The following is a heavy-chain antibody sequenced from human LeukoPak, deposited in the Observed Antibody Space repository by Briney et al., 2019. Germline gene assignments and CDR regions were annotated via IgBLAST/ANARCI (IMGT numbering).Heavy chain of an antibody. Sequence: SETLSLTCTVSGDSISRYYWSWIRQSPGKGLEWIGYIYYSGNTDYNPSLKSRVTISVDTSKNQISLKLTSVTAADTAVYYCARVYYSRSYDYWYFDLWGRGTLVTVSS. CDR3: ARVYYSRSYDYWYFDL. V-gene: IGHV4-59*01. CDR2: IYYSGNT. J-gene: IGHJ2*01. CDR1: GDSISRYY. D-gene: IGHD6-13*01.